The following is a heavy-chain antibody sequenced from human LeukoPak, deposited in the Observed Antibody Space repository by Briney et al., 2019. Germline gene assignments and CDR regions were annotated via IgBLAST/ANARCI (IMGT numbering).Heavy chain of an antibody. CDR2: IWSVGGAE. D-gene: IGHD6-19*01. CDR3: GRLARNAWYAVDY. Sequence: GGSLRLSCVASGFPFSSYGMHWVRQAPGKGLEWVAVIWSVGGAEYYADSVKGRFTISRDNSKNMLFLQMNSLRAEDTAVYYCGRLARNAWYAVDYWGQGTLVTVSS. J-gene: IGHJ4*02. V-gene: IGHV3-33*01. CDR1: GFPFSSYG.